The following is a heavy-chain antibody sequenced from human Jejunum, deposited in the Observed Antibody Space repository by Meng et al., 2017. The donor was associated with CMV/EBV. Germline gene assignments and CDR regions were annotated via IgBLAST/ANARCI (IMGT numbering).Heavy chain of an antibody. Sequence: SWFLLNNSGMDVGRVRQPPGKALEWLALIDWGDDKYYSTSLQTRLTISKDSSKNLVVLKMTNMDPADTGTYYCARIGIIAGYFDPWGQGTLVTVSS. D-gene: IGHD1-1*01. CDR1: WFLLNNSGMD. CDR2: IDWGDDK. J-gene: IGHJ5*02. V-gene: IGHV2-70*20. CDR3: ARIGIIAGYFDP.